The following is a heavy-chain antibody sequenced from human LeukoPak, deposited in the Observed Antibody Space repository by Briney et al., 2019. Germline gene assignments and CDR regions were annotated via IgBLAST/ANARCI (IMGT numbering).Heavy chain of an antibody. D-gene: IGHD6-19*01. CDR2: IKHDGSEE. CDR1: GFTFSTYW. J-gene: IGHJ4*02. Sequence: PGGSLRLSCAASGFTFSTYWMSWVRQAPGKGPEWVANIKHDGSEEHYVDSVKGRFTISRDNAKNFLYLQLNSLRAEDTAVYFCARDNAGSGWLYWGQGTLVTVVS. V-gene: IGHV3-7*05. CDR3: ARDNAGSGWLY.